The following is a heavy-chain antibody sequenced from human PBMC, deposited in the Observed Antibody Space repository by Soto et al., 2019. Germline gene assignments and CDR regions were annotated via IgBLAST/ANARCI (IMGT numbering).Heavy chain of an antibody. CDR2: ISGSGGST. CDR1: GFTFSSYA. CDR3: AKDPLYYDILTGYYRDY. J-gene: IGHJ4*02. V-gene: IGHV3-23*01. D-gene: IGHD3-9*01. Sequence: EVQLLESGGGLVQPGGSLRLSCAASGFTFSSYAMSWVRQAPGKGLEWVSAISGSGGSTYYADSVKGRFIISRDNSKNTLYLQMNSLRAEDTAVYYCAKDPLYYDILTGYYRDYWGQGTLVTVSS.